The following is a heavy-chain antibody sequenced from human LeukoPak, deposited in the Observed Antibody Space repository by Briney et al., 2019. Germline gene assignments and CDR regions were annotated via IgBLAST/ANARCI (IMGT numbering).Heavy chain of an antibody. CDR3: AGDYEGNLAFDI. CDR1: GFSFSNCS. J-gene: IGHJ3*02. Sequence: GGSLRLSRAASGFSFSNCSMNWVRQAPGKGLEWVSSISSSSTYIYYADSLEGRFTISRDNVRNSLYLQMNSLRAEDTAVYYCAGDYEGNLAFDIWGQGTMVTVSS. D-gene: IGHD4-23*01. V-gene: IGHV3-21*01. CDR2: ISSSSTYI.